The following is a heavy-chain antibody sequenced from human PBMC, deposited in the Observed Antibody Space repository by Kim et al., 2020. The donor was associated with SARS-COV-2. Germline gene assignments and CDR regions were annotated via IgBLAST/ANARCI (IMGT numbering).Heavy chain of an antibody. Sequence: SETLSLTCTVSGGSISSYYWSWIRQPPGKGLEWIGYIYYSGSTNYNPSLKSRVTISVDTSKNQFSLKLSSVTAADTAVYYCARDQRAVAGAPQLDYWGQGTLVTVSS. D-gene: IGHD6-19*01. J-gene: IGHJ4*02. CDR2: IYYSGST. CDR1: GGSISSYY. V-gene: IGHV4-59*01. CDR3: ARDQRAVAGAPQLDY.